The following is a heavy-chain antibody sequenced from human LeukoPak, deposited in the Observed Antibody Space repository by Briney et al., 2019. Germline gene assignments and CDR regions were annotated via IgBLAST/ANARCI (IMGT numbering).Heavy chain of an antibody. CDR3: ARVGRIYDFWSGYHQNYYYYYMDV. J-gene: IGHJ6*03. Sequence: PSETLSLTCTVSGVSISSSNSYWGWIRQPPGKGLEWIGGIYYSGNTYYNASLKSQVSISIDTSKNQFSLKLSSVTAADTAVYYCARVGRIYDFWSGYHQNYYYYYMDVWGKGTTVTVSS. CDR2: IYYSGNT. CDR1: GVSISSSNSY. D-gene: IGHD3-3*01. V-gene: IGHV4-39*07.